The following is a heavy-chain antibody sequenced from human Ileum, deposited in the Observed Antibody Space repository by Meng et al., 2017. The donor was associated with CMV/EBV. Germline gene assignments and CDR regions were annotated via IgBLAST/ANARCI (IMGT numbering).Heavy chain of an antibody. CDR3: ARTYVWGSWYAFDI. V-gene: IGHV1-2*02. CDR2: INPNGGGT. Sequence: ASGSTFTGYYMHWVRQAPGQGLEWMGWINPNGGGTNYAQKFQGRVTMTRDTSISTAYMELSRLRSDDTAVYYCARTYVWGSWYAFDIWGQGTMVTVSS. D-gene: IGHD3-16*01. J-gene: IGHJ3*02. CDR1: GSTFTGYY.